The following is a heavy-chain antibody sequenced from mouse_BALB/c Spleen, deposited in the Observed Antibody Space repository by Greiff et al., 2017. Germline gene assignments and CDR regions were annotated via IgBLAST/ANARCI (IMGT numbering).Heavy chain of an antibody. Sequence: EVQLVESGPSLVKPSQTLSLTCSVTGDSITSGYWNWIRKFPGNKLEYMGYISYSGSTYYNPSLKSRISITRDTSKNQYYLQLNSVTTEDTATYYCARGGYDSYAMDYWGQGTSVTVSS. CDR3: ARGGYDSYAMDY. V-gene: IGHV3-8*02. CDR1: GDSITSGY. J-gene: IGHJ4*01. D-gene: IGHD2-12*01. CDR2: ISYSGST.